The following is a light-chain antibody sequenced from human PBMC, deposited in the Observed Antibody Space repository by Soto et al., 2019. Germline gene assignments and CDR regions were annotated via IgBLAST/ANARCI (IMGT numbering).Light chain of an antibody. V-gene: IGKV3-20*01. CDR2: GAS. CDR1: QSVRSSS. CDR3: QQYGSSPET. J-gene: IGKJ1*01. Sequence: EILLTPSPGTLSLSPGARATLSCRASQSVRSSSLAWYQQKPGQAPRLLIYGASSRATGIPVRFSGSGSGTDFTLTISRLEPEEVEVYYCQQYGSSPETFGQGTKVDIK.